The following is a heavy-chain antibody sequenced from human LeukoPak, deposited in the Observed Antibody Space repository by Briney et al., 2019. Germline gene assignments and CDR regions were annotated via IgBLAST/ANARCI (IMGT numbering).Heavy chain of an antibody. CDR1: GGSISSSSYY. CDR3: ARHSGIPTRRVVVPAATAL. D-gene: IGHD2-2*01. Sequence: SETLSLTCTVSGGSISSSSYYWGWIRQPPGKGLEWIGSIYYSGSTYYNPSLKSRFTISVDTSKNPFSLKLSSVTAADTAVYYCARHSGIPTRRVVVPAATALWGQGTLVTVSS. CDR2: IYYSGST. J-gene: IGHJ4*02. V-gene: IGHV4-39*01.